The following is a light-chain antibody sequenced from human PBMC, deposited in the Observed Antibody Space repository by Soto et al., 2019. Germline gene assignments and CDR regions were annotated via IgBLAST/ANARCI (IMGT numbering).Light chain of an antibody. CDR3: ETWDSNTQV. CDR1: SGHYNYN. Sequence: QPVLTQSSSASASLGSSVTLTCTLSSGHYNYNIAWHQQQPGKAPRYLMKLEGSGRYNTGRGVPDRFLGYSSGADRYLTNADHRFEHGGDYYCETWDSNTQVLGRGTKLTV. J-gene: IGLJ2*01. V-gene: IGLV4-60*02. CDR2: LEGSGRY.